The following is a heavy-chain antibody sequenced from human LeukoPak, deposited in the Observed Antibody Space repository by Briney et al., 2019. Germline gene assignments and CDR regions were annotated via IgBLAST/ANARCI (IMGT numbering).Heavy chain of an antibody. CDR3: ARELNAVAHS. Sequence: PGGSLRLSCAASGFTFSSYSLNWGRQAPGKGLDWVSSISSSSSYIYYADSVKGRFTISRDNAKNSLYLQMNSLRAEDTAVYYCARELNAVAHSWGQGTLVTVSS. CDR2: ISSSSSYI. D-gene: IGHD6-19*01. V-gene: IGHV3-21*01. CDR1: GFTFSSYS. J-gene: IGHJ4*02.